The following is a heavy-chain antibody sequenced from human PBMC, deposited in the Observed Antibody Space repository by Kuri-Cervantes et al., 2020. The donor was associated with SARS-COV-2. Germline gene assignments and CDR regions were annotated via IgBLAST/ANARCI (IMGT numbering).Heavy chain of an antibody. CDR3: ARGRSGSYLGY. Sequence: SETLSLTCTVSGGSISSGSYYWSWIRQPAGKGLEWIGRIYTCGSTNYNPSLKSRVTISVDTSKNQFSLKLSSVTAADTAVYYCARGRSGSYLGYWGQGTLVTVSS. CDR2: IYTCGST. D-gene: IGHD1-26*01. V-gene: IGHV4-61*02. CDR1: GGSISSGSYY. J-gene: IGHJ4*02.